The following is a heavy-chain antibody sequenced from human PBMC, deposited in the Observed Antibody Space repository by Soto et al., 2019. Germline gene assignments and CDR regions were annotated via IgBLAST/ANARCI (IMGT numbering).Heavy chain of an antibody. V-gene: IGHV3-30-3*01. CDR2: ISYDGSNK. CDR1: GFTFSSEA. J-gene: IGHJ6*02. Sequence: PGGSLRLSCAASGFTFSSEAMHWVRQAPGKGLEWVAVISYDGSNKYYADSVKGRFTISRDNSKNTLYLQMNSLRAEDTAVYYCARDIVEMATITVYYGMYVWGQGTTVTVSS. CDR3: ARDIVEMATITVYYGMYV. D-gene: IGHD5-12*01.